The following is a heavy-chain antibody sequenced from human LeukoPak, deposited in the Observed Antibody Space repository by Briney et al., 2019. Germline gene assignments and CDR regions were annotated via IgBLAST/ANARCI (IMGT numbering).Heavy chain of an antibody. CDR3: ARPSDGHYAQGGYFDY. J-gene: IGHJ4*02. D-gene: IGHD4-17*01. Sequence: PGGSLRLSCAASGFTFSSCAMHWVRQAPGRGLEWVSVIWYDGSHLYYADSVMGRFTISRDNSKNTLYLQMNSLRVEDTAVYYCARPSDGHYAQGGYFDYWGQGALVTVSS. V-gene: IGHV3-33*01. CDR1: GFTFSSCA. CDR2: IWYDGSHL.